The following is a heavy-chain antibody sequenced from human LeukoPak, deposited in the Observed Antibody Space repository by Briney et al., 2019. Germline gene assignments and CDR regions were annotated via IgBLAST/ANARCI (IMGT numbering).Heavy chain of an antibody. Sequence: GGSLRLSCAASGLTVSSNYMSGVRQAPGKGMEWVSVIYSGGSTYYADSVKGRFTISRDNSKNTLYLQMNSLRAEDTAVYYCARAQYYYDSSGYLNWFDPWGQGTLVTVSS. CDR1: GLTVSSNY. D-gene: IGHD3-22*01. CDR3: ARAQYYYDSSGYLNWFDP. J-gene: IGHJ5*02. V-gene: IGHV3-53*05. CDR2: IYSGGST.